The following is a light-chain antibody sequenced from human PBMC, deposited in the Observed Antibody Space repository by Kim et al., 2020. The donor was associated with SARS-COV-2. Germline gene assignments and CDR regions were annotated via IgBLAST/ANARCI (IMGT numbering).Light chain of an antibody. J-gene: IGKJ1*01. Sequence: EIVMTQSPATLSVSPGERATLSCRASQSLSSNLAWYQQKPGQAPRPLIYGASTRATGIPARFSGSGSGTQFTLTISSLQSEDFAVYYCQQYNNWRWTFGQGTKVDIK. CDR1: QSLSSN. V-gene: IGKV3-15*01. CDR2: GAS. CDR3: QQYNNWRWT.